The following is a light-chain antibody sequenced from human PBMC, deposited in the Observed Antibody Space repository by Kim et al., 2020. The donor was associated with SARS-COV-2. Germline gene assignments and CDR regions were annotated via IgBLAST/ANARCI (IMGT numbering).Light chain of an antibody. CDR3: QQYNNWPPT. Sequence: VSPGERATLSCRASQSVSSNLAWYQDKPGQAPRLLIYGASTSATGIPARFSGSGSGTEFTLTISSLQSEDFAVYYCQQYNNWPPTFGQGTKVDIK. CDR2: GAS. V-gene: IGKV3-15*01. CDR1: QSVSSN. J-gene: IGKJ1*01.